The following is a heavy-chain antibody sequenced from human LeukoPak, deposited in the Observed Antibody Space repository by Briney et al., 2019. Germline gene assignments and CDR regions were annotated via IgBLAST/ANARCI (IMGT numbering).Heavy chain of an antibody. V-gene: IGHV3-7*01. CDR1: GFTFSTYW. D-gene: IGHD2/OR15-2a*01. CDR2: IKEDGSEK. Sequence: GGSLRLSCAASGFTFSTYWMSWVRQAPGKGLECVANIKEDGSEKYYVDSVKGRFTISRDDAKNSLYLQMNSLRAEDTALYYCARLNRGYCYGTTCYMEPGAGHWGQGTLVTVSS. J-gene: IGHJ4*02. CDR3: ARLNRGYCYGTTCYMEPGAGH.